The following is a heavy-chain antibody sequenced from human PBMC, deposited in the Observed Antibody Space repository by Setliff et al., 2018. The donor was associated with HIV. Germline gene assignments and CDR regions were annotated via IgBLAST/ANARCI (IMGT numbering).Heavy chain of an antibody. V-gene: IGHV3-23*01. CDR1: GLTFGNYA. CDR2: ISANVGTT. CDR3: SKQGRGFFAAGSVDC. Sequence: PGESLKISCTASGLTFGNYAMSWVRQVPGRGLEWVSSISANVGTTYFADSVQGRFTISRDDSANILYLHMNSLRVDDMAIYYCSKQGRGFFAAGSVDCWGRGTLVTVSS. D-gene: IGHD6-13*01. J-gene: IGHJ4*02.